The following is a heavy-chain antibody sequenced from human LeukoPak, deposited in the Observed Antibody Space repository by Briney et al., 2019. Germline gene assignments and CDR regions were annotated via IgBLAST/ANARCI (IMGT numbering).Heavy chain of an antibody. J-gene: IGHJ1*01. V-gene: IGHV4-59*08. CDR1: GGSISSYY. CDR3: ASHTSTWYSYFRH. Sequence: SETLSLTCTVSGGSISSYYWSWIRQPPGKRLEWIGYIYYSGSTNYNPSLKSRVTISVDTSKNQFSLKLSSVTAADTAVYYCASHTSTWYSYFRHWGQGTLSPSPQ. CDR2: IYYSGST. D-gene: IGHD6-13*01.